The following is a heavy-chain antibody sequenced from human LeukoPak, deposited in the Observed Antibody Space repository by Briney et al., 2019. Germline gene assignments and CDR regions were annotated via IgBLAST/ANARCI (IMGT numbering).Heavy chain of an antibody. CDR3: ARDFGGLRWNYYFDY. Sequence: PGKSLRLSCAASGFTFSDYAMHWVRQALGKGLEWVAIISHDGSNTYYADSVRGRFTISRDISKNTLYLQMNSLGAEDTAVYLCARDFGGLRWNYYFDYWGQGTLVTVSS. CDR2: ISHDGSNT. J-gene: IGHJ4*02. V-gene: IGHV3-30*04. D-gene: IGHD4-23*01. CDR1: GFTFSDYA.